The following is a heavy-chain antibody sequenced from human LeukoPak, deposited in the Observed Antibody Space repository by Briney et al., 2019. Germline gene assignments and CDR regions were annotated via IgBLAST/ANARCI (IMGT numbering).Heavy chain of an antibody. CDR1: GFTFSDSG. Sequence: GGSLRLSCAASGFTFSDSGMHWVRQASGKGLEWVGHIRSKADSYATVYAASVKGRFTISRDNSKNTLYLQMNSLRAEDTAVYYCAKESNEYYGHDYWGQGTLVTVSS. CDR2: IRSKADSYAT. J-gene: IGHJ4*02. CDR3: AKESNEYYGHDY. D-gene: IGHD3-10*01. V-gene: IGHV3-73*01.